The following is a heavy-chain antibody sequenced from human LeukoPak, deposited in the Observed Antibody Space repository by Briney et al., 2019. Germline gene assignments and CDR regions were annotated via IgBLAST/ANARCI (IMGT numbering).Heavy chain of an antibody. CDR2: IYSGGST. CDR1: GFTVSSNY. Sequence: GGSLRLSCAASGFTVSSNYMSWVRQAPGKGLEWVSVIYSGGSTYHADSVKGRFTISRDNSKNTLYLQMNSLRAEDTAVYYCARAHTEAYWGGDCYPRAFNIWGQGTMVTVSS. CDR3: ARAHTEAYWGGDCYPRAFNI. J-gene: IGHJ3*02. V-gene: IGHV3-53*01. D-gene: IGHD2-21*02.